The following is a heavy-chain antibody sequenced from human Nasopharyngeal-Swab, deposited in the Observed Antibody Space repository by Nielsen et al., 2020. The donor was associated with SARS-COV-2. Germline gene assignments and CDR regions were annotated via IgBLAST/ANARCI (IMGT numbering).Heavy chain of an antibody. CDR3: AKDKLVAMTTVTLFDG. J-gene: IGHJ4*02. Sequence: GGSLRLSCVASGYSFRTYGMSWVRQAPGKGLEWVAAIVGSGDISGSGGNTYYADSVKGRFTISRDNTKNSISLQMNSLRPEDTALYYCAKDKLVAMTTVTLFDGWGQGTLVTVSS. CDR2: IVGSGDISGSGGNT. CDR1: GYSFRTYG. D-gene: IGHD4-17*01. V-gene: IGHV3-23*01.